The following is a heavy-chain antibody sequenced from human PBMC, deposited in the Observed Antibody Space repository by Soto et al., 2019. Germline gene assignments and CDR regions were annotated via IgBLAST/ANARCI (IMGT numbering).Heavy chain of an antibody. CDR1: GFTFSSYE. CDR2: ISSSGSTI. D-gene: IGHD3-9*01. J-gene: IGHJ5*02. V-gene: IGHV3-48*03. CDR3: ARGWLSFDP. Sequence: GGSLRLSCAASGFTFSSYEMNWVRQAPGKGLEWVSYISSSGSTIYYADSVKGRFTISRDNAKNSLYLQMNSLRAENTAVYYCARGWLSFDPWGQGTLVTVSS.